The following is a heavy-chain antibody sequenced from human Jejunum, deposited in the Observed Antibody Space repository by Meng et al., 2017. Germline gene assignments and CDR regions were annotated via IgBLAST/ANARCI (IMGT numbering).Heavy chain of an antibody. CDR3: ARGRITLILEYYGLDV. CDR2: ISSTGRTI. D-gene: IGHD3-22*01. Sequence: GESLKISCAASEFTFSSYEMYWVRQAPGKGLEWVSYISSTGRTIYYADSVKGRFTISRDNAKNSLYLQMNSLRAEDTAVYYCARGRITLILEYYGLDVWGQGTTVTVSS. V-gene: IGHV3-48*03. J-gene: IGHJ6*02. CDR1: EFTFSSYE.